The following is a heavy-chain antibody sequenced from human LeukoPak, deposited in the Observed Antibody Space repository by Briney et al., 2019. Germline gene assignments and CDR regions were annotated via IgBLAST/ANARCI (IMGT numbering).Heavy chain of an antibody. CDR3: ARATAHYDILTGYYNVGYFDY. CDR1: GFTFSDYY. V-gene: IGHV3-11*01. Sequence: GGSLRLSCAASGFTFSDYYMSWIRQAAGKGLGWVSYISSSGSTIYYADSVEGRFTISRDNAKNLLYMQMNSLTAEATAVYYCARATAHYDILTGYYNVGYFDYWGQGTLVTVSS. CDR2: ISSSGSTI. J-gene: IGHJ4*02. D-gene: IGHD3-9*01.